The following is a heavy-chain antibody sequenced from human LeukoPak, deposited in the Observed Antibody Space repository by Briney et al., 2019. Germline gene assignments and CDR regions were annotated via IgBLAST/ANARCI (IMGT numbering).Heavy chain of an antibody. D-gene: IGHD6-19*01. J-gene: IGHJ4*02. CDR1: GGSFSGYY. CDR3: ARGVSGWCYFDY. V-gene: IGHV4-34*01. Sequence: SETLSLTCAVYGGSFSGYYWSWIRQPPGKGLEWIGEINHSGSTNYNPSLKSRVTISVDTSKNQFSLKLSSVTAADTAVYYCARGVSGWCYFDYWGQGTLVTVSS. CDR2: INHSGST.